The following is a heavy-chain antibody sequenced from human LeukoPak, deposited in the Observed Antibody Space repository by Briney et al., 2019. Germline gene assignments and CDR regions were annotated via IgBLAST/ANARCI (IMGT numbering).Heavy chain of an antibody. V-gene: IGHV3-53*01. CDR1: GFTVSANQ. CDR3: AKVLRDGYNYIFDY. J-gene: IGHJ4*02. D-gene: IGHD5-24*01. CDR2: LYSGGST. Sequence: GGSLRLSCAASGFTVSANQMSWVRQAPGKGLEWVSLLYSGGSTYYAESVKGRFAISRDNSKNTLYLQMNSLRAEDTAVYYCAKVLRDGYNYIFDYWGQGTLVTVSS.